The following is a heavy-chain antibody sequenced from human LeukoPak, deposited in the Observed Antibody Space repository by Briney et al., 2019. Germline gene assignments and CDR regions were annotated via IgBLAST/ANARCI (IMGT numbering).Heavy chain of an antibody. CDR3: ARGFGSRTHFDY. CDR2: INPNSGGT. V-gene: IGHV1-2*02. J-gene: IGHJ4*02. CDR1: GYTFTGYY. Sequence: GASVKVSCKASGYTFTGYYIHWVRQAPGQGLEWMGWINPNSGGTSYAQKFQGRVTMTRDTSISTAYMELSSLKSDDTAVYYCARGFGSRTHFDYWGQGTLVTVSS. D-gene: IGHD1-26*01.